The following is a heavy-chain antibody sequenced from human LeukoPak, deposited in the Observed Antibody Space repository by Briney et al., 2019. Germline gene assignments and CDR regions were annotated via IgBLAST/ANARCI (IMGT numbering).Heavy chain of an antibody. V-gene: IGHV1-3*01. J-gene: IGHJ4*02. CDR1: GYTFTSYD. D-gene: IGHD2-21*01. Sequence: ASVKVSCKASGYTFTSYDINWVRQATGQGLEWMGWINAGNGDTKYSHHFQGRVTITRDTSASTAYMEMSSLTSEDTALYYCARDDCGDTCYPGGYWGQGTLVTVSS. CDR2: INAGNGDT. CDR3: ARDDCGDTCYPGGY.